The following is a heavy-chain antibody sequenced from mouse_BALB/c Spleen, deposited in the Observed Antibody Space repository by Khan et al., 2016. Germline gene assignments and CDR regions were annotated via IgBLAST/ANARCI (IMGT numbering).Heavy chain of an antibody. Sequence: QIQLVQSGPELKKPGETVKISCKASGYTFTDYSMHWVKQAPGKGLKWMGWINTETGEPTYADDFKGRFAFSLETSASTAYLQINNLKNEDTATYFCASTFVNYAMDYCGQGTSVTVSS. CDR3: ASTFVNYAMDY. CDR2: INTETGEP. J-gene: IGHJ4*01. CDR1: GYTFTDYS. V-gene: IGHV9-2-1*01.